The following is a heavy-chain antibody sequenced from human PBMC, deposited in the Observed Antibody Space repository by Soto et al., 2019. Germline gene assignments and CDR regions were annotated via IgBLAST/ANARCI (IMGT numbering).Heavy chain of an antibody. D-gene: IGHD3-22*01. V-gene: IGHV1-2*04. Sequence: ASVKVSCKASGYTFTGYYMHWVRQAPGQGLEWMGWINPNSGGTNYAQKFQGWVTMTRDTSISTAYMELSRLRSDDTAVYYCARGVTYYDSSGYLFYYYYGMDVWGQGTTVTVSS. CDR2: INPNSGGT. CDR1: GYTFTGYY. J-gene: IGHJ6*02. CDR3: ARGVTYYDSSGYLFYYYYGMDV.